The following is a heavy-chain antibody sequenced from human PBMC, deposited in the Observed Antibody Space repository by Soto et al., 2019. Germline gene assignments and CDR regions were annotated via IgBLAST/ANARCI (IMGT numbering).Heavy chain of an antibody. CDR3: ARGGGHGDYRGGCWFDP. J-gene: IGHJ5*02. D-gene: IGHD4-17*01. CDR2: IYYSGST. V-gene: IGHV4-31*03. CDR1: GGSISSGGYY. Sequence: QVQLQESSPGLVRPSQTLSLTCTVSGGSISSGGYYWSWIRQHPGKGLEWIGYIYYSGSTYYNPSLKSRVTISVDTSKNQFSLKLSSVTAADTAVYYCARGGGHGDYRGGCWFDPWGQGTLVTVSS.